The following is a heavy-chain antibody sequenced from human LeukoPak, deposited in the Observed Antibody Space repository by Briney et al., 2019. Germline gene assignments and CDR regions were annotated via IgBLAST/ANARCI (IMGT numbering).Heavy chain of an antibody. J-gene: IGHJ4*02. CDR3: ARLVTGIAAAGIDY. D-gene: IGHD6-13*01. V-gene: IGHV4-39*01. Sequence: SETPSLTCTVSGGSISSSSYYWGWIRQPPGKGLEWIGSIYYSGSTYYNPSLKSRVTISVDTSKNQFSLKLSSVTAADTAVYYCARLVTGIAAAGIDYWGQGTLVTVSS. CDR2: IYYSGST. CDR1: GGSISSSSYY.